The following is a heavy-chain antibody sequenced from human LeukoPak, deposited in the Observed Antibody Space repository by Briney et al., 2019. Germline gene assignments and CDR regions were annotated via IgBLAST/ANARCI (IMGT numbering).Heavy chain of an antibody. CDR3: AGGYSYGPGRYYYYGMVV. Sequence: KLGGSLRLSCAASGFTFSDYYMSWIRQAPGKGLEWVSYISSDTIYTIYADSVKGRFTISRDNAKNSLYLQMNSLRAEDTAVYYCAGGYSYGPGRYYYYGMVVWGQGTTVTVSS. CDR1: GFTFSDYY. J-gene: IGHJ6*02. D-gene: IGHD5-18*01. CDR2: ISSDTIYT. V-gene: IGHV3-11*06.